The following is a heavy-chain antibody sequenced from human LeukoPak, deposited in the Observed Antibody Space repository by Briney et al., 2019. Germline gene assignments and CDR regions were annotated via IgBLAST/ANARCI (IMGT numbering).Heavy chain of an antibody. J-gene: IGHJ4*02. D-gene: IGHD5-18*01. V-gene: IGHV1-46*01. CDR2: INPSGGST. CDR1: GYTFTGYY. CDR3: ASNGGPYSYGTSSFDY. Sequence: ASVKVSCKASGYTFTGYYMHWVRQAPGQGLEWMGIINPSGGSTSYAQKFQGRVTMTRDTSTSTVYMELSSLRSEDTAVYYCASNGGPYSYGTSSFDYWGQGTLVTVSS.